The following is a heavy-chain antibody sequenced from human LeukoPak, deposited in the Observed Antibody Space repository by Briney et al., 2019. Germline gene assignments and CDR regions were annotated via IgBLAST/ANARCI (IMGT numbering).Heavy chain of an antibody. Sequence: SQTLSLTCTVSGASITSGSHYWSWIRQPAGRGLEWIGRIHSSGSTIHNSSLKIRVTMSIDKSQNQLSLSLSSVTAADTAVYYCPTSYDYYFCYMDVWGKGTTVTVSS. CDR1: GASITSGSHY. CDR3: PTSYDYYFCYMDV. V-gene: IGHV4-61*02. J-gene: IGHJ6*03. D-gene: IGHD2-21*01. CDR2: IHSSGST.